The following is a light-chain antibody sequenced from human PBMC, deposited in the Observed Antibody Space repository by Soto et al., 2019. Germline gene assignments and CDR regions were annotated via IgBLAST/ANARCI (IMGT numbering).Light chain of an antibody. Sequence: QSVLTQPASVSGSPGQSITISCTGTSSDVGGYGYVSWYQQHPGKAPKLIIYEVTDRPSGVSNRFSGSKSGNTASLTISGLQAEDEADYYCSSYTSSSTLFGGGTQLTVL. J-gene: IGLJ2*01. CDR3: SSYTSSSTL. CDR1: SSDVGGYGY. V-gene: IGLV2-14*01. CDR2: EVT.